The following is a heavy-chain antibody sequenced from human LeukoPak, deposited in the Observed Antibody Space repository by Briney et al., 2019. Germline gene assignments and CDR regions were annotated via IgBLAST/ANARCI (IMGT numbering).Heavy chain of an antibody. D-gene: IGHD3-22*01. CDR1: GGTFSSYA. CDR2: IIPIFGTA. CDR3: ARVPYYYDSSGYFFDY. V-gene: IGHV1-69*13. Sequence: PGASVKVSCKASGGTFSSYAISWVRQAPGQGLEWMGGIIPIFGTANYAQKFQGRVTITADESTSTAYMELSSLRSEDTAVYYCARVPYYYDSSGYFFDYWGQGTLVTVSS. J-gene: IGHJ4*02.